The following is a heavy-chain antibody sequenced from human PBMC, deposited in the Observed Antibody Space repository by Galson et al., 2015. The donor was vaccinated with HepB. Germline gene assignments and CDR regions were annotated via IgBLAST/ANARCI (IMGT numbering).Heavy chain of an antibody. Sequence: SLRLSRAASGFTFSSYWMSWVRQAPGKGLVWVSCINMDGSSTTYADSVRGRFTISRDNAKNTLYLQMNSLRAEDTAVYYCARGLGGDPPGFEYWGQGTLVAVSS. J-gene: IGHJ4*02. CDR1: GFTFSSYW. D-gene: IGHD3-16*01. CDR3: ARGLGGDPPGFEY. V-gene: IGHV3-74*01. CDR2: INMDGSST.